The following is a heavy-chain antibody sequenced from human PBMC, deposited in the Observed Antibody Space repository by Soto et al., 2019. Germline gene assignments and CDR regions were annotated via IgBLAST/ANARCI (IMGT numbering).Heavy chain of an antibody. CDR3: ARDVLNGDYGPFDS. CDR1: GFTFSSYS. J-gene: IGHJ4*02. CDR2: ISSSSSYI. V-gene: IGHV3-21*01. Sequence: EVQLVESGGGLVKPGGSLRLSCAASGFTFSSYSMNWVRQAPGKGLEWVSSISSSSSYIYYADSVKGRFTISRDNAKNSLYLQMNSLRAEDTAVYYCARDVLNGDYGPFDSLGQGTLVTFSS. D-gene: IGHD4-17*01.